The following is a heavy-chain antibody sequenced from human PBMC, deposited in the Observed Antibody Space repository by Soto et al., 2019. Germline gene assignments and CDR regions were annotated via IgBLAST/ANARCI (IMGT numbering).Heavy chain of an antibody. CDR1: GGTFSSYA. D-gene: IGHD3-16*01. CDR3: ASQRGGIPFGEVM. V-gene: IGHV1-69*06. CDR2: IIPIFGTA. J-gene: IGHJ4*02. Sequence: QVQLVQSGAEVKKPGSSVKVSCKASGGTFSSYAISWVRQAPGQGLEWMGGIIPIFGTANYAQKFQGRVRITAEKSTSTANMELGSLGSEDTAWYSCASQRGGIPFGEVMWGQEPWSPSPQ.